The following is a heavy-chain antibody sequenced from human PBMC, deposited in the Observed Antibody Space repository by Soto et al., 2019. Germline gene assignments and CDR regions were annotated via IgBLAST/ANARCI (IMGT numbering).Heavy chain of an antibody. Sequence: QVQLVESGGGVVQPGRSLRLSCEASGFTFNSYAMEWVRQAPGKGLEWVAVISYDGRNRFYADSVKGRFTISRDNSENTLYLEMSSLRAEDTAVYYCAKTRTGTGMYSFDYWGQGTLVTVSS. CDR3: AKTRTGTGMYSFDY. V-gene: IGHV3-30*04. J-gene: IGHJ4*02. CDR1: GFTFNSYA. CDR2: ISYDGRNR. D-gene: IGHD1-1*01.